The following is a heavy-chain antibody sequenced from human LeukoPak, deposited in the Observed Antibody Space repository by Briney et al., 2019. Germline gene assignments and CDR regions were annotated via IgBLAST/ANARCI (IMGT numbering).Heavy chain of an antibody. CDR2: ISGSGGST. V-gene: IGHV3-23*01. CDR3: ARDYYDSSGYQCFDY. CDR1: GFTFSSSA. D-gene: IGHD3-22*01. Sequence: GGSLRLSCAASGFTFSSSAMSWVRQAPGKGLEWVSAISGSGGSTYYADSVKGRFTISRDNSKNTLYLQMNSLRAEDTAVYYCARDYYDSSGYQCFDYWGQGTLVTVSS. J-gene: IGHJ4*02.